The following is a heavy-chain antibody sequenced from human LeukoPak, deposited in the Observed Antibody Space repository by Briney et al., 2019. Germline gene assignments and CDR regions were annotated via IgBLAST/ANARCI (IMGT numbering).Heavy chain of an antibody. Sequence: PGGSLRLSCAASGFTFSSYWMHWVRQAPGKGLVWVSRINSDGSSTSYADSVKGRFTISRDNAKNTLYLQMNSLRAEDTAVCYCARVRAAAGRKTHYYYYGMDVWGQGTTVTVSS. D-gene: IGHD6-13*01. CDR1: GFTFSSYW. CDR3: ARVRAAAGRKTHYYYYGMDV. CDR2: INSDGSST. V-gene: IGHV3-74*01. J-gene: IGHJ6*02.